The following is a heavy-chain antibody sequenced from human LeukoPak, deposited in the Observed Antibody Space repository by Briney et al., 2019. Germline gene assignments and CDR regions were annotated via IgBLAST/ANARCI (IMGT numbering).Heavy chain of an antibody. CDR1: GFTFSSDS. CDR2: ISSSSGII. CDR3: ARFYYYYMDV. V-gene: IGHV3-48*01. Sequence: GGSLRLSCAASGFTFSSDSMNWVRQAPGKGLEWVSYISSSSGIIYYADSVKGRFTISRDNAKSSLYLQMNSLRAEDTAVYYCARFYYYYMDVWGKGTTVTVSS. J-gene: IGHJ6*03.